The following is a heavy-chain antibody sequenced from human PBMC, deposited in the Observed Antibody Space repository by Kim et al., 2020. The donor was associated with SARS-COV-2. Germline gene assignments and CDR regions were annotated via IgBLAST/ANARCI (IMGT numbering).Heavy chain of an antibody. J-gene: IGHJ4*02. CDR2: INGDESVR. CDR3: VRGTNGWKGVDY. CDR1: GFSLRFYW. D-gene: IGHD6-19*01. V-gene: IGHV3-74*01. Sequence: GGSLRLSCAASGFSLRFYWMHWVRQAPGKGLVWVSEINGDESVRNYAESVKGRFTISRDNAKNTLFLQMNSLGVEDMGLYYCVRGTNGWKGVDYWSQGTLITVSS.